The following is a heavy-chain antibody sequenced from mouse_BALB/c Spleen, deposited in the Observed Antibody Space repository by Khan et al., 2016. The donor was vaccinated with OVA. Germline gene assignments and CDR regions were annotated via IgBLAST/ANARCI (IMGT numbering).Heavy chain of an antibody. Sequence: EVQLQESGPGLVKPSQSLSLTCTVTGYSITSDYAWNWIRQFPRNKLEWMGYISYSGSTSYNPSLKSRISITRDTSKNQFFLQLNSVTTEDTATYDCARSGYEAWFAYWGQGTLVTVSA. J-gene: IGHJ3*01. CDR3: ARSGYEAWFAY. V-gene: IGHV3-2*02. CDR1: GYSITSDYA. CDR2: ISYSGST. D-gene: IGHD2-14*01.